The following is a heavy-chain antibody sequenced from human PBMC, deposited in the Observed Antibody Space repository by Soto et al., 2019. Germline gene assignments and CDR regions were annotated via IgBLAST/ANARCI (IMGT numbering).Heavy chain of an antibody. J-gene: IGHJ6*02. CDR1: GGTFSSYA. D-gene: IGHD6-13*01. Sequence: GASVKVSCKASGGTFSSYAISWVRQAPGQGLEWMGGIIPIFGTANYAQKFQGRVTITADESTSTAYRELSSLRSEDTAVYYCARDFGYSSSWYGMGVWGQGTTVIVSS. CDR2: IIPIFGTA. CDR3: ARDFGYSSSWYGMGV. V-gene: IGHV1-69*13.